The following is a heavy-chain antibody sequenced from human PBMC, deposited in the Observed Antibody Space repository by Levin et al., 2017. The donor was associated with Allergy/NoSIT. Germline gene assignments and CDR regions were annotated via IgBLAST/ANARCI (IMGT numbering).Heavy chain of an antibody. V-gene: IGHV4-39*02. CDR2: IYYTGIA. D-gene: IGHD3-3*01. J-gene: IGHJ6*02. CDR3: ATIGAYYYGMDV. Sequence: MPSETLSLTCTVSGGSISSSSYYWGWIRQPPGKGLEWIGSIYYTGIAYYNPSLKSRVTISVDTSKNHFSLKLTSVTAADTAVYYCATIGAYYYGMDVWGQGTTVTVSS. CDR1: GGSISSSSYY.